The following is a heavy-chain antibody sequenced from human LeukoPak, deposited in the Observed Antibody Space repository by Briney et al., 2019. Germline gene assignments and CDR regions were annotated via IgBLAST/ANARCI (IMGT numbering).Heavy chain of an antibody. D-gene: IGHD1-26*01. J-gene: IGHJ3*02. CDR3: ARDQRGGSYSGDAFDI. V-gene: IGHV1-46*01. Sequence: GASVKVSCKASGYTFTSYYMHWVRQAPGQGLEWMGIINPSGGSTSYAQKFQGRVTMTRDTSTSTAYMELRSLRSDDTAVYYCARDQRGGSYSGDAFDIWGQGTMVTVSS. CDR1: GYTFTSYY. CDR2: INPSGGST.